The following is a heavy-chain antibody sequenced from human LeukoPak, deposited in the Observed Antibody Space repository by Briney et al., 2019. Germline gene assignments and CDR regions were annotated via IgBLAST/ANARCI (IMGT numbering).Heavy chain of an antibody. CDR1: GFTFSDYY. J-gene: IGHJ3*02. CDR2: ISSSGSTI. V-gene: IGHV3-11*04. Sequence: KPGGSLRLSCAASGFTFSDYYMSWIRQAPGKGLEWVSYISSSGSTIYYADSVKGRFTISRDNAKNSLYLQMNSLRAEDTAVYYCASMTRRLEAFDIWGQGTMVTVSS. CDR3: ASMTRRLEAFDI. D-gene: IGHD3-16*01.